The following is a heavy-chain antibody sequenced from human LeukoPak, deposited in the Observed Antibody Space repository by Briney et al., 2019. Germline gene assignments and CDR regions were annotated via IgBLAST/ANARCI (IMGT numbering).Heavy chain of an antibody. D-gene: IGHD3-16*01. V-gene: IGHV1-69*13. CDR3: ERDRLGLVNYYHYMDV. CDR1: GGTFSSYA. Sequence: SVKVSCKASGGTFSSYAISWVRQAPGQGLEWMGGIIPIFGTANYAQKFQGRVTITADESTSTAYMELSSLRSEDTAVYYCERDRLGLVNYYHYMDVWGKGTTVTVSS. J-gene: IGHJ6*03. CDR2: IIPIFGTA.